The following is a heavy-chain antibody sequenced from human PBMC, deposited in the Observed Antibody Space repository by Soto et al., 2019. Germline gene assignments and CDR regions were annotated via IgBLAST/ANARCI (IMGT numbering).Heavy chain of an antibody. Sequence: QVQLVESGGGVVQPGRSLRLSCAASGLTIRSYAMHWVRQAPGKGLEWVAVISYDGSKKFHVDAVKGRFTISRDNSKNTLYLQMTSLRAEDTAVYSCARDRAVAAPPWFDPWGQGTLVTVSS. CDR3: ARDRAVAAPPWFDP. CDR2: ISYDGSKK. D-gene: IGHD6-19*01. V-gene: IGHV3-30-3*01. CDR1: GLTIRSYA. J-gene: IGHJ5*02.